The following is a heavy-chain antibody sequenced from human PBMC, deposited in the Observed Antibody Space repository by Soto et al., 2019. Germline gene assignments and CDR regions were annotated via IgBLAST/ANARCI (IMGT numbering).Heavy chain of an antibody. CDR1: GFTFSSYS. Sequence: PGGSLRLSCAASGFTFSSYSMNWVRQAAGKGLEWVSYISSSSSTIYYADSVKGRFTISRDNSKNTLYLQMNSLRAEDTAVYYCAKSIAVAGTGWFDPWGQGTLVTVSS. V-gene: IGHV3-48*01. CDR3: AKSIAVAGTGWFDP. J-gene: IGHJ5*02. CDR2: ISSSSSTI. D-gene: IGHD6-19*01.